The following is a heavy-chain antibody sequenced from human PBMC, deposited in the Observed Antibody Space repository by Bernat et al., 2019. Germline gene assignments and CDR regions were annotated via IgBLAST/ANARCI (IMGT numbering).Heavy chain of an antibody. J-gene: IGHJ4*02. CDR2: ISSSSSYI. CDR1: GFTFSSYS. Sequence: EVQLVESGGGLVKPGGSLRLSCAASGFTFSSYSMNWVRQAPGKGLEWVSSISSSSSYIYYADSVKGRFTISRDNAKNSLYLQMNRLRAEDTAVYYCARDLGSSSSPREGGYWGQGTLVTVSS. CDR3: ARDLGSSSSPREGGY. D-gene: IGHD6-6*01. V-gene: IGHV3-21*01.